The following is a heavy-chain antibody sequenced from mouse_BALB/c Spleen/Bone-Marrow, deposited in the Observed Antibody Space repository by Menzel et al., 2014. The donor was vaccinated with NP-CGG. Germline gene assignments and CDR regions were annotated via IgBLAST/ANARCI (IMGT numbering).Heavy chain of an antibody. CDR2: INPNNDGS. CDR1: GYTFTSYV. D-gene: IGHD2-1*01. J-gene: IGHJ4*01. V-gene: IGHV1-14*01. Sequence: EVQVVESGPEPVKPGASVKMSCKASGYTFTSYVMHWVKQKPGQGLEWIGYINPNNDGSKYNEKFKGKATLTSDKSSSTAYMELSSLTSEDSAVYYCARGKTYAMDYWGQGTSVTVSS. CDR3: ARGKTYAMDY.